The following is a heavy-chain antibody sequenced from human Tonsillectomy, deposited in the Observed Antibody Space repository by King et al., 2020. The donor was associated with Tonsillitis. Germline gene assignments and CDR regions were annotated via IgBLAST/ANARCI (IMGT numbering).Heavy chain of an antibody. V-gene: IGHV3-11*01. CDR3: ARGELEYCSGGSCDILHNWFDP. Sequence: VQPVESGGGLVRPGGSLRLSCAASGFSFSDYYMHWIRQAPGKGLEWVSYISDSGSYIYYADSVKGRFTISRDNAKNSLFLQMNSLRAEETAVYYCARGELEYCSGGSCDILHNWFDPWGQGTLVTVSS. J-gene: IGHJ5*02. CDR2: ISDSGSYI. CDR1: GFSFSDYY. D-gene: IGHD2-15*01.